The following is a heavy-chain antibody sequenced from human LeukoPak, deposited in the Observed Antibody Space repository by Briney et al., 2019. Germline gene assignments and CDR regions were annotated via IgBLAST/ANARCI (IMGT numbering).Heavy chain of an antibody. CDR1: GGTFSSYA. CDR2: IIPILGIA. Sequence: SVKVSCKASGGTFSSYAISRVRQAPGQGLEWMGRIIPILGIANYAQKFQGRVTITADKSTSTAYMELSSLRSEDTAVYYCARDLWNSSKGKYNWFDPWGQGTLVTVSS. V-gene: IGHV1-69*04. J-gene: IGHJ5*02. D-gene: IGHD6-13*01. CDR3: ARDLWNSSKGKYNWFDP.